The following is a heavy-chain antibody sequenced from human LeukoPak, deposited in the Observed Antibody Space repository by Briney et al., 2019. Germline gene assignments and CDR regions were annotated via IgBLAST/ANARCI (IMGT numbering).Heavy chain of an antibody. J-gene: IGHJ5*02. CDR2: IFSGGYT. Sequence: GGSLRLSCAASGFTVSTNYLSWVRQAPGKGLEWVSIIFSGGYTYYADSVKGRFTISRDNAKNSLYLQMNSLRAEDTAVYYCARDKSRYCSGGSCYGWFDPWGQGTLVTVSS. V-gene: IGHV3-53*01. D-gene: IGHD2-15*01. CDR1: GFTVSTNY. CDR3: ARDKSRYCSGGSCYGWFDP.